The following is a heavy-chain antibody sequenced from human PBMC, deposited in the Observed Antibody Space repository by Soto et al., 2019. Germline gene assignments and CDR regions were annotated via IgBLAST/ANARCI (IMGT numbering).Heavy chain of an antibody. Sequence: QVQLQQWGAGLLKPSETLSLTCAVFGGSVNSGNYYWSWIRQPPGKGLEWIGEMSHSGGTHFNPSLKSRVTISVDTSKNRFSPKMSSVTAADTALYYCARVERGTATTVVDAFDIWGPGTMVTVSS. D-gene: IGHD1-1*01. V-gene: IGHV4-34*01. J-gene: IGHJ3*02. CDR3: ARVERGTATTVVDAFDI. CDR1: GGSVNSGNYY. CDR2: MSHSGGT.